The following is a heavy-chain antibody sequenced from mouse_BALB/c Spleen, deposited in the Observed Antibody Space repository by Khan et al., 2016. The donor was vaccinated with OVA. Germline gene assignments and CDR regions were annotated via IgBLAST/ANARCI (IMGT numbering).Heavy chain of an antibody. CDR3: ARNYDYDEGLAD. CDR1: GFSLTTYG. D-gene: IGHD2-4*01. J-gene: IGHJ3*01. CDR2: IWSGGST. V-gene: IGHV2-2*02. Sequence: QVQLKESGPGLVQPSQSLSITCTVSGFSLTTYGVHWVRQSPGKGLEWLGVIWSGGSTDSNAAFISRLSISKDSSTSQVFFKMNSLQVNDTAIYYCARNYDYDEGLADWGEGTLVTVSA.